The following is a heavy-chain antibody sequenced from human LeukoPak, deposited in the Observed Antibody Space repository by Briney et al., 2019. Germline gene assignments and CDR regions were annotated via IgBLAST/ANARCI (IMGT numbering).Heavy chain of an antibody. V-gene: IGHV5-51*01. J-gene: IGHJ4*02. CDR3: ARSHDSSGYYYLM. CDR1: GYTFSNYW. D-gene: IGHD3-22*01. Sequence: GESLKISCEASGYTFSNYWIGWVRQMPGKGLEWMGIIYPDDSNTIYSPSLQGQVTISADKSISTAYLQWSSLKASDTAMYYCARSHDSSGYYYLMWGQGTLVTVSS. CDR2: IYPDDSNT.